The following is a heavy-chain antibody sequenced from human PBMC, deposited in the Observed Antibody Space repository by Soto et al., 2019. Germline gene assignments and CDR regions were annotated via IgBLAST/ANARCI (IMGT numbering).Heavy chain of an antibody. D-gene: IGHD5-18*01. J-gene: IGHJ4*02. CDR2: INTGRGNT. CDR3: SRDADSSGYYSDY. CDR1: GYTFTRYT. Sequence: QVQLVQSGAEVKKPGASVKISCKTSGYTFTRYTIHWVRQAPGQRLEWMGWINTGRGNTKYSEKLQGRVTITADTSASTAYMELSSLTSADTALYYCSRDADSSGYYSDYWGQGTLVTVSS. V-gene: IGHV1-3*04.